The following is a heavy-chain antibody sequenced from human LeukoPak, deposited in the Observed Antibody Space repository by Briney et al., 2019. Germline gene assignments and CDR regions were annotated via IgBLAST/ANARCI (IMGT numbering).Heavy chain of an antibody. D-gene: IGHD4-17*01. CDR3: ARTRGDYGDYAGY. J-gene: IGHJ4*02. V-gene: IGHV3-48*03. CDR2: ISSSGSTI. CDR1: GFTFSSYE. Sequence: GRSLRLSCAASGFTFSSYEMNWVRQAPGKGLEWVSYISSSGSTIYYADSVKGRFTISRDNAKNSLYLQMNSLRAEDTAVYYCARTRGDYGDYAGYWGQGTLVTVSS.